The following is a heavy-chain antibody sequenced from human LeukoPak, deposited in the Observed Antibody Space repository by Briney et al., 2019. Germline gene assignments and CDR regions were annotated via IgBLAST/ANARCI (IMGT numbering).Heavy chain of an antibody. CDR1: GGSISSGDYY. D-gene: IGHD3/OR15-3a*01. CDR3: ARGSGPSPDWLLFDY. Sequence: PSETLSLTCTVSGGSISSGDYYWSWIRQPPGKGLEWIGYIYYSGSTYYNPSLKSRVTISVDTSKNRFSLKLSSVTAADTAVYYCARGSGPSPDWLLFDYWGQGTLVTVSS. CDR2: IYYSGST. J-gene: IGHJ4*02. V-gene: IGHV4-30-4*01.